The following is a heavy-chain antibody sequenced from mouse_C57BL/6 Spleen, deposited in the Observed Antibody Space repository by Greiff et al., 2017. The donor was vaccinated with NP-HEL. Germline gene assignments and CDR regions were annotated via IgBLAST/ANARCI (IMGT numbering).Heavy chain of an antibody. CDR3: ARSGDYDSYYAMDY. D-gene: IGHD2-4*01. CDR1: GYTFTDYY. J-gene: IGHJ4*01. Sequence: EVQLQQSGPELVKPGASVKISCKASGYTFTDYYMNWVKQSHGKSLEWIGDINPNNGGTSYNQKFKGKATLTVDKSSSTAYMELRSLTSEDSAFYYCARSGDYDSYYAMDYWGQGTSVTVSS. V-gene: IGHV1-26*01. CDR2: INPNNGGT.